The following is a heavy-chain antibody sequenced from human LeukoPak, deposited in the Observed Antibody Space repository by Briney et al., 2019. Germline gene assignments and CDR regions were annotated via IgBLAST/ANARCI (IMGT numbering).Heavy chain of an antibody. V-gene: IGHV3-23*01. Sequence: GGSLRLSCAASGFTFTSYTMSWVRQAPGKGLEWVSTISADGGRSDYADSVKGRFTISRDNSKNTVYVQMNSLRAEDTAVYYCARGGGYYGSGSLHYYYYGMDVWGQGTTVTVSS. CDR1: GFTFTSYT. J-gene: IGHJ6*02. CDR2: ISADGGRS. CDR3: ARGGGYYGSGSLHYYYYGMDV. D-gene: IGHD3-10*01.